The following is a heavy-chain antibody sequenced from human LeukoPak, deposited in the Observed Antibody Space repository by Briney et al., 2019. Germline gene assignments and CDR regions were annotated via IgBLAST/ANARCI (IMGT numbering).Heavy chain of an antibody. CDR1: GFTFSTYG. D-gene: IGHD1-1*01. CDR2: IRYDGSNK. CDR3: AKESPEPDWQRQKSFDY. V-gene: IGHV3-30*02. J-gene: IGHJ4*02. Sequence: GGSLRLSCAASGFTFSTYGMHWVRQAPGKGLEWVAFIRYDGSNKYYADSVKGRFTISRDNSKNTLYLQMNSLRAEDTAVYYCAKESPEPDWQRQKSFDYWGQGTLVTVSS.